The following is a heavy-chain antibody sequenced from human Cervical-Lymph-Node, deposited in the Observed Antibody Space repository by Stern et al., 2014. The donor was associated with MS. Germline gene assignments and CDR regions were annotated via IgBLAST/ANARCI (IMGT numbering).Heavy chain of an antibody. CDR2: IYYSGST. J-gene: IGHJ5*02. CDR3: ASANCSSTSCPNWFDP. Sequence: QVQLVESGPGLVKPSQTLSLTCTVSGGSISSGDYYWSWIRKPPGKGMAWIGYIYYSGSTYYNPSLKSRVTISVDTSKNQFSLKLSSVTAADTAVYYCASANCSSTSCPNWFDPWGQGTLVTVSS. CDR1: GGSISSGDYY. V-gene: IGHV4-30-4*01. D-gene: IGHD2-2*01.